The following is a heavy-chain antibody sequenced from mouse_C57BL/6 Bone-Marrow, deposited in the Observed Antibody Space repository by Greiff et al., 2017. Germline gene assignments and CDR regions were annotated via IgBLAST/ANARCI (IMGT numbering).Heavy chain of an antibody. V-gene: IGHV5-4*01. CDR1: GFTFSSYA. Sequence: EVQRVESGGGLVKPGGSLKLSCAASGFTFSSYAMSWVRQTPEKRLEWVATISDGGSYTYYPDNVKGRFTISRDNAKNNLYLQMSHLKSEDTAMYYCARALYYYYAMDYWGQGTSVTVSS. CDR3: ARALYYYYAMDY. J-gene: IGHJ4*01. CDR2: ISDGGSYT. D-gene: IGHD2-1*01.